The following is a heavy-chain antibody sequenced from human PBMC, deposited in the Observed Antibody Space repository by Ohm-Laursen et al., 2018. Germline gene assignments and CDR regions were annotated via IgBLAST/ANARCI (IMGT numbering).Heavy chain of an antibody. D-gene: IGHD6-19*01. J-gene: IGHJ4*02. CDR3: ARGSSGWYSTPFDY. V-gene: IGHV1-69*10. CDR1: GGTFSSYA. Sequence: VKISCKASGGTFSSYAISWVRQAPGQGLEWMGRIIPILGIANYAQKFQGRVTITADKSTSTAYMELSSLRSEDTAVYYCARGSSGWYSTPFDYWGQGTLVTVSS. CDR2: IIPILGIA.